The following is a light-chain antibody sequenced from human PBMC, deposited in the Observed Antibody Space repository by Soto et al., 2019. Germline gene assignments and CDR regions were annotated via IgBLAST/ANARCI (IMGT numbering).Light chain of an antibody. CDR1: QSVSSN. V-gene: IGKV3-15*01. CDR3: QQYNNWPGYT. CDR2: GAS. J-gene: IGKJ2*01. Sequence: EIVMTQSPATLSVSPGERATLSCRASQSVSSNLAWYQQKPGQAPRLLIYGASTRATGIPARFSGSGSGTECTLTISSLQSEDFAVYYCQQYNNWPGYTFGQGTKLEIK.